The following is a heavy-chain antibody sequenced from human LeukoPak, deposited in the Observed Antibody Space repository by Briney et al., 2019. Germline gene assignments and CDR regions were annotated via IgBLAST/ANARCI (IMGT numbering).Heavy chain of an antibody. V-gene: IGHV3-15*01. D-gene: IGHD3-3*01. Sequence: PGGSLRLSCAASGFTFSNAWMSWVRQAPGKGLEWVGRIKSKTDGGTTDYAAPVKGRFTISRDDSKNTLYLQMNSLKTEDTAVYYCTTGQTLAYRYYDFWSGYQRWGQGTLVTVSS. CDR1: GFTFSNAW. CDR2: IKSKTDGGTT. J-gene: IGHJ4*02. CDR3: TTGQTLAYRYYDFWSGYQR.